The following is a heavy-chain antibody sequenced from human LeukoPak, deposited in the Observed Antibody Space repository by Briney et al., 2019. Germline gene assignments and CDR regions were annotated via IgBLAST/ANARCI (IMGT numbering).Heavy chain of an antibody. CDR2: SSAYNGNT. CDR3: ARAKYYYGSGSYYPDY. CDR1: GYTFTSYG. V-gene: IGHV1-18*01. J-gene: IGHJ4*02. D-gene: IGHD3-10*01. Sequence: GASVKVSCKASGYTFTSYGTSWVRQAPGQGLEWMGWSSAYNGNTNYAKKLQGRVTMTTDTSTSTAYMELRSLRPDDTAVYYCARAKYYYGSGSYYPDYWGQGTLVTVSS.